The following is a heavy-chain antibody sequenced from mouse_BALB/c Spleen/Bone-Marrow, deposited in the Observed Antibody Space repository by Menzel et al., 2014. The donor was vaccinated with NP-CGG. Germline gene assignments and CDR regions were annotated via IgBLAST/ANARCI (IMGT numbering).Heavy chain of an antibody. CDR3: ASYYYGHYFDY. CDR1: GLNIKDTY. D-gene: IGHD1-1*01. CDR2: IDPANGNT. J-gene: IGHJ2*01. V-gene: IGHV14-3*02. Sequence: VQLQQSGAELVKPGASVKLSCTASGLNIKDTYMHWVKQRPEQGLEWIGRIDPANGNTKYDPKFQGKATITVDTSSNTAYLQLTSLTSEDTAVYYCASYYYGHYFDYWGQGTTLTVSS.